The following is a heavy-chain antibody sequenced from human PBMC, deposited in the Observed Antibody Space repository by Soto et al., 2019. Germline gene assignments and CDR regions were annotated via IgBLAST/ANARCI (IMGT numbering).Heavy chain of an antibody. Sequence: QVQLVQSGAEVQKPGSSVKVYCKASGGTFSSYAISWVRQAPGQGLEWMGGIIPIFGTANYAQKFQGRVTITADESTSTAYMELSSLRSEDTAVYYCTSIAAPRAYYDYVWGSYRYAYYFDYWGQGTLVTVSS. J-gene: IGHJ4*02. V-gene: IGHV1-69*01. CDR1: GGTFSSYA. CDR2: IIPIFGTA. D-gene: IGHD3-16*02. CDR3: TSIAAPRAYYDYVWGSYRYAYYFDY.